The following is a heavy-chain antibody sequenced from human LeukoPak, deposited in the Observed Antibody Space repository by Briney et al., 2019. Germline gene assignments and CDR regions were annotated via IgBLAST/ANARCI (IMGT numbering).Heavy chain of an antibody. V-gene: IGHV3-48*01. CDR1: GFTFSSFN. CDR2: ISSSSSSM. Sequence: GGSLRLSCAASGFTFSSFNMNWVRQAPGKGLEWVSYISSSSSSMYYADSVKGRFTISRDNAKNSPYLQMNSLRAEDTAVYYCGCSSTSWDRFDYWGQGTLVTVSS. J-gene: IGHJ4*02. CDR3: GCSSTSWDRFDY. D-gene: IGHD2-2*01.